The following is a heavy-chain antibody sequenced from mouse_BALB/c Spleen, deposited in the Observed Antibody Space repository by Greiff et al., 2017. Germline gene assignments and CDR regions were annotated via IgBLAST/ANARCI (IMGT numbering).Heavy chain of an antibody. D-gene: IGHD3-3*01. V-gene: IGHV8-12*01. CDR2: IYWDDDK. Sequence: QVQLKESGPGILQPSQTLSLTCSFSGFSLSTSGMGVSWIRQPSGKGLEWLAHIYWDDDKRYNPSLKSRLTISKDTSRNQVFLKITSVDTADTATYYCARRRDGSYAMDYWGQGTSVTVSS. CDR3: ARRRDGSYAMDY. J-gene: IGHJ4*01. CDR1: GFSLSTSGMG.